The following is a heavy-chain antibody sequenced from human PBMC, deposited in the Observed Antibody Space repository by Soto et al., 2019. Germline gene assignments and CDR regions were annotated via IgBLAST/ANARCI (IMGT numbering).Heavy chain of an antibody. CDR1: GDTFTGHY. D-gene: IGHD1-26*01. J-gene: IGHJ6*02. CDR3: ASPRELSCSYLYFFTLDV. CDR2: IGPGSGAT. V-gene: IGHV1-2*02. Sequence: ASVKVSCKASGDTFTGHYIHWVRQAPEQGPEWMGEIGPGSGATRYAQRFQGRVTMHRDMSVSTVYMEMTGLSSDDTAVYYCASPRELSCSYLYFFTLDVWGQGTTVTVSS.